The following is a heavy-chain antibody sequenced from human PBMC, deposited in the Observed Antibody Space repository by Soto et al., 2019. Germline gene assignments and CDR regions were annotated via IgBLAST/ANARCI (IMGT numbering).Heavy chain of an antibody. J-gene: IGHJ6*02. D-gene: IGHD2-2*01. Sequence: PSETLSLTCTVSGGSISSSSYYWGWIRQPPGKGLEWIGSIYYSGSTYYNPSLKSRVTISVDTSKNQFSLKLSSVTAADTAVYYCARQLGYCSSTSCYYYYYGMDVWGQGTTVTVSS. CDR2: IYYSGST. CDR3: ARQLGYCSSTSCYYYYYGMDV. V-gene: IGHV4-39*01. CDR1: GGSISSSSYY.